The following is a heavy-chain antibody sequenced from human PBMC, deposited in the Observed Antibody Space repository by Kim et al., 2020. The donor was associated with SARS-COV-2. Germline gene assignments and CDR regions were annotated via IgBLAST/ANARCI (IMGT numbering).Heavy chain of an antibody. D-gene: IGHD2-21*01. Sequence: GGSLRLSCAASGFPFNNYGMNWVRQAPGKGLEWVSSISASGAAIYYADSVKGRFTVSRDSSENTLYLQMNSLGAEDTAFYYCARNRKPYLFYYMDVWGKGTAVTVSS. CDR2: ISASGAAI. CDR3: ARNRKPYLFYYMDV. V-gene: IGHV3-23*01. J-gene: IGHJ6*03. CDR1: GFPFNNYG.